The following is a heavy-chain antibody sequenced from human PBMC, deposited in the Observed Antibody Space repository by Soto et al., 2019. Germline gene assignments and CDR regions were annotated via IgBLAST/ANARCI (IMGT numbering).Heavy chain of an antibody. J-gene: IGHJ4*01. V-gene: IGHV3-64D*06. CDR2: IRSDGDRI. Sequence: PGGSLRLSCSASGVTFSDYAMHWVRQVPGKGLEYVSVIRSDGDRIYYADSVKGRFTISRDNSKNTLFLQMNSLRPEDTAMYYCVKDHPALEYWGHGTLVTVSS. CDR3: VKDHPALEY. CDR1: GVTFSDYA.